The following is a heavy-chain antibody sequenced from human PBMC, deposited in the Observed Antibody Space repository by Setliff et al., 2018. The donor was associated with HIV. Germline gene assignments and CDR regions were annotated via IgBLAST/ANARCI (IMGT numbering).Heavy chain of an antibody. D-gene: IGHD3-22*01. J-gene: IGHJ4*02. CDR3: AIHFDTSGHYSPIDS. CDR1: GFTFSSFG. V-gene: IGHV3-21*06. CDR2: ISSTSTYI. Sequence: PGGSLRLSCAASGFTFSSFGMHWVRQAPGKGLEWVSSISSTSTYIYYADSVKGRFTISRDDAKNSLYLQMNSLRAEDTAVYYCAIHFDTSGHYSPIDSWGQGTLVTVSS.